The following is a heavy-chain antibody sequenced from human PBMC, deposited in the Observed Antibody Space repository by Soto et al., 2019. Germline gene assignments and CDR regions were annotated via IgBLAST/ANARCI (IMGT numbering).Heavy chain of an antibody. Sequence: GESLKISCKGSGYSFTSYWIGWVRQMPGKGLEWMGIIYPGDSDTRYSPSFQGQVTISADKSISTAYLQWSSLKASDTAMYYCARSPYDILTGYHQYYFDYWGQGTLVTVSS. D-gene: IGHD3-9*01. CDR2: IYPGDSDT. CDR3: ARSPYDILTGYHQYYFDY. J-gene: IGHJ4*02. V-gene: IGHV5-51*01. CDR1: GYSFTSYW.